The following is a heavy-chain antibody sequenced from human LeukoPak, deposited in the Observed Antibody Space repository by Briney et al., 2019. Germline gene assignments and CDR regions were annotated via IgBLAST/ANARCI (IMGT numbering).Heavy chain of an antibody. J-gene: IGHJ4*02. CDR2: INPNSGGT. D-gene: IGHD2-15*01. V-gene: IGHV1-2*02. CDR3: ARPDRYCSGGSCYPYYFDY. CDR1: GYTFTGYY. Sequence: ASVKVSCKASGYTFTGYYMHWVRQAPGQGLEWMGWINPNSGGTNYAQKFQGRVTMTRDTSISTAYMELSRLRSDDTAVYYCARPDRYCSGGSCYPYYFDYWGQGTLVTVSP.